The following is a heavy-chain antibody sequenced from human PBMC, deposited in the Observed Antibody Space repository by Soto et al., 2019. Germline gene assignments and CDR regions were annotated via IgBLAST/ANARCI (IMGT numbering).Heavy chain of an antibody. J-gene: IGHJ4*02. Sequence: EVQLVESGGGLVQPGGSLRLSCAASGFTFSSYSMNWVRQAPGKGLEWVSYISSSSSTIYYAASVKGRFTISRDNAKNALYVQMSRLRDEETAVYYCGRWLYWYDSSGYWGYWGQGTLVTVSS. CDR3: GRWLYWYDSSGYWGY. D-gene: IGHD3-22*01. CDR2: ISSSSSTI. V-gene: IGHV3-48*02. CDR1: GFTFSSYS.